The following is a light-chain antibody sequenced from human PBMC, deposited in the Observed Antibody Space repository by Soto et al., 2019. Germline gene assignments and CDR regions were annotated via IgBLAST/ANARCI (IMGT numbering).Light chain of an antibody. J-gene: IGKJ5*01. CDR1: QSVRSNF. Sequence: EIVLTQSPGTLSLSPGERATLSCRASQSVRSNFLAWYQQKPGQTPRLLMYGASSRATGIPDRFSGSGSGTDFSLTISRLEPEDFAFYSCQQYDSSSITFGQGTRLEMK. V-gene: IGKV3-20*01. CDR2: GAS. CDR3: QQYDSSSIT.